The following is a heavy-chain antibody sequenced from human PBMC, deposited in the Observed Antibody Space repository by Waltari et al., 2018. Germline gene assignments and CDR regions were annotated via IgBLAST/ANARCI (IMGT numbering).Heavy chain of an antibody. V-gene: IGHV3-66*02. Sequence: EVQLVESGGGLVQPGGSLRLSCAASGFTVSRNYVSWVRQAPGKGLEWVSVIYSGGSTYYADSVKGRFTISRDNSKNTLYLQMNSLRAEDTAVYYCARDLMLSNGNWFDPWGQGTLVTVSS. J-gene: IGHJ5*02. D-gene: IGHD2-8*01. CDR3: ARDLMLSNGNWFDP. CDR1: GFTVSRNY. CDR2: IYSGGST.